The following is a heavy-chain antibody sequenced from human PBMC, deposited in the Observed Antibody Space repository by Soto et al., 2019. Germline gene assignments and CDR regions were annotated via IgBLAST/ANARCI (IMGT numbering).Heavy chain of an antibody. Sequence: VQLVESGGGLVKPGGSLRLSCAASGFTFSSYSMNWVRQAPGKGLEWVSSISSSSSYIYYADSVKGRFTISRDNAKNSLYLQMNSLRAEDTAVYYCARAMIREDYTNDYWGQGTLVTVSS. CDR3: ARAMIREDYTNDY. J-gene: IGHJ4*02. CDR2: ISSSSSYI. CDR1: GFTFSSYS. V-gene: IGHV3-21*01. D-gene: IGHD2-2*02.